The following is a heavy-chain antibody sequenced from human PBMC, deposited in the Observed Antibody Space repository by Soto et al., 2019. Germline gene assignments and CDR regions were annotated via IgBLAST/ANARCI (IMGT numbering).Heavy chain of an antibody. J-gene: IGHJ4*02. Sequence: SVKVSCKASGGTFSSYAISWVRQAPGQGLEWMGGIIPIFGTANYAQKLQGRVTMTRDTSTSTVYMELSSLRSEDTAVYYCARVSRGSSWLYYFDYWGQGTLVTVSS. CDR2: IIPIFGTA. V-gene: IGHV1-69*05. CDR3: ARVSRGSSWLYYFDY. CDR1: GGTFSSYA. D-gene: IGHD6-13*01.